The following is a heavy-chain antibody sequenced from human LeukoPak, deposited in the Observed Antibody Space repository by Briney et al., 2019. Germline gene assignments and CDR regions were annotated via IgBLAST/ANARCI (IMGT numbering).Heavy chain of an antibody. CDR2: ISSDEANI. CDR1: GFTFSSHW. J-gene: IGHJ4*02. Sequence: GGSLRLSCAASGFTFSSHWMYWVRQASGKGLVWVSRISSDEANIGYAASVKGRFTISRDNAKNTLHLQMNGLRVEDTAVYYCSRDLGDWGQGTLVTVSS. V-gene: IGHV3-74*01. CDR3: SRDLGD.